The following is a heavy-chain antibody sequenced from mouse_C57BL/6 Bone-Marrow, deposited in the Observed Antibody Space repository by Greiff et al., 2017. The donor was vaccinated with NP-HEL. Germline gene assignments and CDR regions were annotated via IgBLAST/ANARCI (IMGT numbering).Heavy chain of an antibody. V-gene: IGHV1-58*01. Sequence: VQLKESGADLVRPGSSVKMSCKTSGYKFTSDGINWVNQRPGQGLEWIGYIYIGNGYTEYNEKFKGKATLTSDTSSRTAYMQLSSRTSEDSAIYLCARLDYYGSSDFDRWGEGNTLTDTS. CDR2: IYIGNGYT. J-gene: IGHJ2*01. CDR1: GYKFTSDG. CDR3: ARLDYYGSSDFDR. D-gene: IGHD1-1*01.